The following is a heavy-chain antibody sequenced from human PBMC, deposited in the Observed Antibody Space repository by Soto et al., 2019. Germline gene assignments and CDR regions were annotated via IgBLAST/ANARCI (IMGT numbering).Heavy chain of an antibody. J-gene: IGHJ6*02. CDR1: GFIFNNYW. CDR3: VRVIQGIMVGGVIRSYYGMDV. D-gene: IGHD3-10*01. CDR2: IKQDGSEK. Sequence: PGGSLRLSCAASGFIFNNYWMTWVRQAPGKGLEWVAHIKQDGSEKYYVDSVKGRFTISRDNARNLLYLQMNSLRVEDTAVYYCVRVIQGIMVGGVIRSYYGMDVWGQGTTVTVSS. V-gene: IGHV3-7*03.